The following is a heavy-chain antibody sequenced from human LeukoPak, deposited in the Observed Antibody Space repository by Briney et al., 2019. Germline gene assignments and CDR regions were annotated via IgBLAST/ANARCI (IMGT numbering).Heavy chain of an antibody. CDR2: ISSGSDYI. J-gene: IGHJ6*02. CDR1: GFPFNTYS. Sequence: NPGGSLRLSCAASGFPFNTYSMNWVRQAPGKGLEWVSSISSGSDYIYYADSVKGRFTISRDNAKSSVHLQMSSLRAEDTAVYYCSGSYSHYYAMHVWGQGTTVTVSS. CDR3: SGSYSHYYAMHV. V-gene: IGHV3-21*01.